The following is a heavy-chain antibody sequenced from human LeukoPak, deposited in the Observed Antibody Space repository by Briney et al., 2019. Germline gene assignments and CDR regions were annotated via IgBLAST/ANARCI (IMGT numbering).Heavy chain of an antibody. CDR1: GFTFNTFN. V-gene: IGHV3-21*01. CDR2: STSGGDYI. D-gene: IGHD3-9*01. J-gene: IGHJ4*02. CDR3: ARGHYDVLAASYKWTPDY. Sequence: GGSLRLSCAASGFTFNTFNMNWVRQAPGKGLEWVSSSTSGGDYIYYADSVKGRFTTSRDNAKNSLSLQLNSLRVEDTAVYYCARGHYDVLAASYKWTPDYWGQGTLVTVSS.